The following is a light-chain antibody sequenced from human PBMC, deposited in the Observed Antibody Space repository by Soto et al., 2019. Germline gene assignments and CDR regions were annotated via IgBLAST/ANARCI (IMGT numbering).Light chain of an antibody. Sequence: DIQMTQSPATLSASVGDRVTITCRASQSLSGWLAWYQQKPGKAPKLLIYDASSLESGVPSRFSGSGSGTEFAHTISSLQPDDFATYYCQQYNSYPWTFGQGTKVEIK. CDR3: QQYNSYPWT. V-gene: IGKV1-5*01. CDR1: QSLSGW. J-gene: IGKJ1*01. CDR2: DAS.